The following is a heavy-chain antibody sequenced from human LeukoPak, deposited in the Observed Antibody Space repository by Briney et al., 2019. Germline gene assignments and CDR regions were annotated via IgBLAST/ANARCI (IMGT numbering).Heavy chain of an antibody. CDR1: GDSIRGDY. V-gene: IGHV4-59*08. CDR3: ARHPGASFDS. J-gene: IGHJ4*02. Sequence: TSSETLSLRCTVSGDSIRGDYWSWIRQPPGKRLEWIGYIYYTGNTTYNPSLKSRVTMSIDTSRKLFSLRLTSVTAADTAVYFCARHPGASFDSWGQGNPVTVSS. CDR2: IYYTGNT. D-gene: IGHD7-27*01.